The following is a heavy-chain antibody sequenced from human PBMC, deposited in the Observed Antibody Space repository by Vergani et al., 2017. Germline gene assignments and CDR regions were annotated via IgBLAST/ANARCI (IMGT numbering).Heavy chain of an antibody. CDR3: ARQPSPVGEDY. CDR1: GYSISSGYY. D-gene: IGHD3-10*01. J-gene: IGHJ4*02. V-gene: IGHV4-38-2*01. Sequence: VQLQESGPGLVKPSETLSLTCAVSGYSISSGYYWGWIRQPPGKGLEWIGSIYHSGSTYYNPSLKSRVTISVDTSKNQFSLKLSSVTAADTAVYYCARQPSPVGEDYWGQGTLVTVSS. CDR2: IYHSGST.